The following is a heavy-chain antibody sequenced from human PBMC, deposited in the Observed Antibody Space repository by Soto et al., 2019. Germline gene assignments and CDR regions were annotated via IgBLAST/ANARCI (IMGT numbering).Heavy chain of an antibody. V-gene: IGHV4-4*02. Sequence: VQLQESGPGLVKPSGTLYLTCAVSGGSISSSNWWSWVRQPPGKGLEWIGEIYHSGSTNYNPSLKSRVTISVDKSKHQFSLKLSSVTAADTAVYYCASRYCISTSCYVGYYGMDVWGQGTTVTVSS. CDR2: IYHSGST. J-gene: IGHJ6*02. CDR1: GGSISSSNW. CDR3: ASRYCISTSCYVGYYGMDV. D-gene: IGHD2-2*01.